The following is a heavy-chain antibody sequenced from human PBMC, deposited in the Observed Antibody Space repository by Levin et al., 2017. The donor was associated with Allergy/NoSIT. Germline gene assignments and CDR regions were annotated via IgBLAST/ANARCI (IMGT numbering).Heavy chain of an antibody. CDR3: VRRTDNSANYVYFDL. Sequence: GGSLRLSCSASGFTFSSYAMHWVRQAPGKALEYVSSISSDGANTYHADSVKGRSTISRDNSKDTLYLQVNSLRPEDTAVYYCVRRTDNSANYVYFDLWGRGTVVIVSS. CDR2: ISSDGANT. V-gene: IGHV3-64D*06. J-gene: IGHJ2*01. D-gene: IGHD4/OR15-4a*01. CDR1: GFTFSSYA.